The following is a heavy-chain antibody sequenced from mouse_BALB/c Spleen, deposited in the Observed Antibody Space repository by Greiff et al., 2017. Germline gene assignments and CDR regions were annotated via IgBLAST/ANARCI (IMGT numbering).Heavy chain of an antibody. Sequence: QVQLQQSGPGLVAPSQSLSITCTVSGFSLTSYGVHWVRQPPGKGLEWLGVIWAGGSTNYNSALMSRLSISKDNSKSQVFLKMNSLQTDDTAMYYCAREGAYYSNYESAMDYWGQGTSVTVSS. D-gene: IGHD2-5*01. J-gene: IGHJ4*01. CDR1: GFSLTSYG. CDR3: AREGAYYSNYESAMDY. CDR2: IWAGGST. V-gene: IGHV2-9*02.